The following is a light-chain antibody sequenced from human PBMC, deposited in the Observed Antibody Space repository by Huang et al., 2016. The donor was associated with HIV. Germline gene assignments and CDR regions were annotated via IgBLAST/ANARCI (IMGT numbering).Light chain of an antibody. CDR1: QSVNRN. V-gene: IGKV3-15*01. CDR2: GAY. J-gene: IGKJ4*01. Sequence: EIVMTQSPDTLSVSPGERATLSCRASQSVNRNRAWYQQTPGQAPRLLIYGAYTRATGIPARFSGSGAGTEFTLTISSLQSEDFAVYYCQQYYDWPPLTFGGGTKVEIK. CDR3: QQYYDWPPLT.